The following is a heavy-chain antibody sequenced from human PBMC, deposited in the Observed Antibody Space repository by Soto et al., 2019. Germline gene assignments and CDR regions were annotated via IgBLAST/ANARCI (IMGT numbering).Heavy chain of an antibody. J-gene: IGHJ6*03. Sequence: EVQLVESGGGLVKPGGSLRLSCVASGLTFKYGWMSWVRQVPGKGLEWVGRIKSKTDDETTDYAAPLKGRFIISRDDSNNTLSLQINSLKTDDTAMYYCATVDPNYYYYYYMDVWGRGTTVTVS. CDR2: IKSKTDDETT. CDR3: ATVDPNYYYYYYMDV. V-gene: IGHV3-15*01. CDR1: GLTFKYGW.